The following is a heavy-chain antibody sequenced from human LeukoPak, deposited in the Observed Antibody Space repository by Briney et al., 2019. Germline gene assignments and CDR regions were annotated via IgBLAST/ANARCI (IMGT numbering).Heavy chain of an antibody. V-gene: IGHV3-30*02. D-gene: IGHD3-22*01. Sequence: PGGSLRLSCAASGFTFSSYGMHWVRQAPGKGLEWVAFIRYDGSNKYYADSVKGRFTISRDNSKNTLYLQMNSLRAEDTAVYYCAISRGGSSGYFDYWGQGTLVTVSS. CDR1: GFTFSSYG. CDR2: IRYDGSNK. J-gene: IGHJ4*02. CDR3: AISRGGSSGYFDY.